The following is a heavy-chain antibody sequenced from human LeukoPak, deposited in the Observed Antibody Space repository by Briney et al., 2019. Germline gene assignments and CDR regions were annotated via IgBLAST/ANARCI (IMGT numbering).Heavy chain of an antibody. CDR2: ISGSGGST. V-gene: IGHV3-23*01. D-gene: IGHD2-15*01. J-gene: IGHJ3*02. CDR1: GFTFSSYD. Sequence: GGSLRLSCAASGFTFSSYDMHWVRQAPGKGLEWVSAISGSGGSTYYADSVKGRFTTSRDNSKNMVFLQTNSLRVEDTAVYYCVKVGAGLNLEYCSGGICYGNSLDIWGQGTMVTVSS. CDR3: VKVGAGLNLEYCSGGICYGNSLDI.